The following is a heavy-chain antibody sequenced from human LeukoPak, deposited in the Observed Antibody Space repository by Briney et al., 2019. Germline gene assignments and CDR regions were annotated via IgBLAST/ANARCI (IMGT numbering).Heavy chain of an antibody. Sequence: PGGSLRLSCAASGFTFSSYAMSWVRQAPGKGLEWVSLINSGGSTSYADSVKGRFTVSRDTFKNTVYFEMNSLRADDTAVYYCARVESDSRGWYHFDYWGQGTLVTVSS. J-gene: IGHJ4*02. V-gene: IGHV3-66*01. CDR3: ARVESDSRGWYHFDY. CDR2: INSGGST. CDR1: GFTFSSYA. D-gene: IGHD6-19*01.